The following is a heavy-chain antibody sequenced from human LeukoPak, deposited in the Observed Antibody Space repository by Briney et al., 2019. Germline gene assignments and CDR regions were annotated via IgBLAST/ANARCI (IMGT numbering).Heavy chain of an antibody. V-gene: IGHV3-7*01. CDR2: IKQDGSEK. CDR3: ARDSSSNNFDY. J-gene: IGHJ4*02. CDR1: GFTFSSYW. D-gene: IGHD2/OR15-2a*01. Sequence: GGSLRLSRVASGFTFSSYWMSWVGQAPGRGVECVANIKQDGSEKYYVDSVKGRFTISRDNAKNSLYLQMNSLRAEDTAVYYCARDSSSNNFDYWGQGTLVTVSS.